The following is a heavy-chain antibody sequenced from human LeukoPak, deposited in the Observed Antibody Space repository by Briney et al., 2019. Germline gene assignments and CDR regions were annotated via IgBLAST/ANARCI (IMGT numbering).Heavy chain of an antibody. V-gene: IGHV4-4*07. Sequence: SETLSLTCTVSGGSISSYYWNWIRQPAGKGLEWIGRIYTRGNTTYNPSLKSRIAISLDTSKNLFSLKLSSVTAADTAVYYCARDSYYDSSGLFPGGDAFDIWGQGTMLTVSS. D-gene: IGHD3-22*01. CDR2: IYTRGNT. CDR1: GGSISSYY. CDR3: ARDSYYDSSGLFPGGDAFDI. J-gene: IGHJ3*02.